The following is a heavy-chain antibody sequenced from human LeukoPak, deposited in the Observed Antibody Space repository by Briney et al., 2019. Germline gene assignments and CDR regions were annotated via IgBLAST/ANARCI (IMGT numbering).Heavy chain of an antibody. CDR3: AKLEALGYHDSSGYFFAS. J-gene: IGHJ4*02. CDR2: ISDSGGST. Sequence: GGSLRLSCAASGFTFSSYAMSWVRQAPGKGLEWVSTISDSGGSTYSADSVKGRFTISRDNSKNTLYLQMNSLRAEDTAVYYCAKLEALGYHDSSGYFFASWGQGTLVTVSS. V-gene: IGHV3-23*01. D-gene: IGHD3-22*01. CDR1: GFTFSSYA.